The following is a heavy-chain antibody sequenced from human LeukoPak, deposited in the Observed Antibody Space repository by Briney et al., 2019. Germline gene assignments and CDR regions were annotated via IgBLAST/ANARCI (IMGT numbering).Heavy chain of an antibody. Sequence: GGSLRLSCAASGFTFSSYSMNWVRQAAGKGLEWVSSISSSSSYIYYADSVMGRFTISRDNAKNSLYLQINSLRAEDTAVYYCAKVSSGWYGAWADYWGQGTLVTVSS. CDR3: AKVSSGWYGAWADY. D-gene: IGHD6-19*01. V-gene: IGHV3-21*01. CDR1: GFTFSSYS. CDR2: ISSSSSYI. J-gene: IGHJ4*02.